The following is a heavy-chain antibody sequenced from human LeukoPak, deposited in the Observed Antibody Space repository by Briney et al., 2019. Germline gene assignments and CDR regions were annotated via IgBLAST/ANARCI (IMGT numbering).Heavy chain of an antibody. CDR3: ARGSWYYYDGSVEFFDY. J-gene: IGHJ4*02. D-gene: IGHD3-22*01. V-gene: IGHV4-59*01. CDR1: GGSISSYY. CDR2: IYYSGST. Sequence: PSETLSLTCTVSGGSISSYYWSWIRQPPGKGLEWIGYIYYSGSTNYNPSLKSRVTISVDTSKNQFSLKLSSVTAADTAVYYCARGSWYYYDGSVEFFDYWGQGTLVTVSS.